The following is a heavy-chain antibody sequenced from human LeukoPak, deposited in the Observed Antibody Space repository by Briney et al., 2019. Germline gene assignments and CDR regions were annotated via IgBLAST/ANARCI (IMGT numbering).Heavy chain of an antibody. D-gene: IGHD3-3*01. J-gene: IGHJ4*02. V-gene: IGHV3-30*18. CDR1: GFTFSDAW. CDR2: ISYDGSNK. Sequence: GGSLRLSCAASGFTFSDAWMNWVRQAPGKGLEWVAVISYDGSNKYYADSVKGRFTISRDNSKNTLYLQMNSLRAEDTAVYYCAKDTFYDFWSGYSVDYWGQGTLVTVSS. CDR3: AKDTFYDFWSGYSVDY.